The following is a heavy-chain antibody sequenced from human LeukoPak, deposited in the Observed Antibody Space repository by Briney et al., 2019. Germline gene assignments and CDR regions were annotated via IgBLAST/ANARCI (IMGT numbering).Heavy chain of an antibody. J-gene: IGHJ4*02. V-gene: IGHV3-30*18. Sequence: GGSLRLSCEASGFTFSRYGMQWVRQAPGKGLEWVAVISHDGSRKYYGDSVKGRFTISRDNSENTLYLQMNSLRAEDTAVYYCAKKGYAGSGTYSYYFDYWGQGTLITVSS. CDR2: ISHDGSRK. D-gene: IGHD3-10*01. CDR1: GFTFSRYG. CDR3: AKKGYAGSGTYSYYFDY.